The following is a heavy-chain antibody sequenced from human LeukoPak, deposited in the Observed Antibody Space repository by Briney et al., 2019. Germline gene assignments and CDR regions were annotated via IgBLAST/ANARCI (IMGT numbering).Heavy chain of an antibody. D-gene: IGHD3-10*01. V-gene: IGHV7-4-1*02. CDR2: INTNTGNP. CDR1: GYTFTTYA. CDR3: AREVAPGGFDY. J-gene: IGHJ4*02. Sequence: ASVKVSCKASGYTFTTYAMYWVRQAPGQGLEWMGWINTNTGNPTYAQGFTGRFVLSLDTSVSTTYLQISSLKAEDTAVYYCAREVAPGGFDYWGRGTLVTVSS.